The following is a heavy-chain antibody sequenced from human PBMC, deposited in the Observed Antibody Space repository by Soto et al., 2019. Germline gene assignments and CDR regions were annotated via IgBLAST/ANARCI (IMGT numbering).Heavy chain of an antibody. CDR1: GGSISSGDYY. D-gene: IGHD2-15*01. Sequence: PAETLSLTCTVSGGSISSGDYYWSWIRQPPGKGLEWIGYIYYSGSTYYNPSLKSRVTISVDTSKNQFSLKLSSVTATDTAVYYCARSYCSGGSCYSDYYYYGMDVWGQGTTVTVS. CDR3: ARSYCSGGSCYSDYYYYGMDV. J-gene: IGHJ6*02. V-gene: IGHV4-30-4*01. CDR2: IYYSGST.